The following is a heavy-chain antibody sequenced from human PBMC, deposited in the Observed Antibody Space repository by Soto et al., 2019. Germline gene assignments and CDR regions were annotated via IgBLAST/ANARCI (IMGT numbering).Heavy chain of an antibody. CDR3: ERGGTPIDY. J-gene: IGHJ4*02. D-gene: IGHD3-16*01. Sequence: QVQLVQSGAEVKKPGASVKVSCKASGYTFTKFGISWVRQAPGQGLAWMGWLSAYNGNTNYAQNFQGSVTMTTATDTSTAYMELRSLRSDDTAGYYGERGGTPIDYWGQGTLVTVSS. CDR1: GYTFTKFG. CDR2: LSAYNGNT. V-gene: IGHV1-18*01.